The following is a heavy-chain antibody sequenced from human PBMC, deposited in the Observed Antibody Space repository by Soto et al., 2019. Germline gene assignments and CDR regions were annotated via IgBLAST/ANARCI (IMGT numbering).Heavy chain of an antibody. CDR2: ISYDGSNK. J-gene: IGHJ4*02. Sequence: QVQLVESGGGVVQPGRSLRLSCAASGFTFSSYDMHWVRQAPGKGLEWVAVISYDGSNKYYADSVKGRFTISRDNSKNTLYLQKNSLRAEDTAVYYCAKEYSGYDHFDYWGQGTLVTVSS. D-gene: IGHD5-12*01. CDR1: GFTFSSYD. V-gene: IGHV3-30*18. CDR3: AKEYSGYDHFDY.